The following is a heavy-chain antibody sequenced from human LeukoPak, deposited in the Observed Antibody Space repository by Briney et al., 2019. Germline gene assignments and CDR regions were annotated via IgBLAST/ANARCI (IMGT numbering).Heavy chain of an antibody. V-gene: IGHV3-30*18. D-gene: IGHD6-13*01. Sequence: PGGSLRLSCAASGFTFSSYGMHWVRQAPGKGLEGVAVISYDGGNKYYADSVKGRFTISRDNSKNTLYLQMNSLRAEDTAVYYCAKGGIAAAGYFDYWGQGTLVTVSS. CDR2: ISYDGGNK. CDR1: GFTFSSYG. J-gene: IGHJ4*02. CDR3: AKGGIAAAGYFDY.